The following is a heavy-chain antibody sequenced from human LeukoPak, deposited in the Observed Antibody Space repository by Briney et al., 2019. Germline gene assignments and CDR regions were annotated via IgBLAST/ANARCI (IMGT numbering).Heavy chain of an antibody. Sequence: GRSLRLSCAASGFTFSSYAMHWVRQAPGKGLEWVAVISYDGSKKYYADSVKGRFTISRDNSKNTLYLQMNSLRAEDTAVYYCATEEGGGLGYCSSTSCPTGDYYGMDVWGKGTTVTVSS. D-gene: IGHD2-2*01. CDR2: ISYDGSKK. CDR3: ATEEGGGLGYCSSTSCPTGDYYGMDV. V-gene: IGHV3-30*04. CDR1: GFTFSSYA. J-gene: IGHJ6*04.